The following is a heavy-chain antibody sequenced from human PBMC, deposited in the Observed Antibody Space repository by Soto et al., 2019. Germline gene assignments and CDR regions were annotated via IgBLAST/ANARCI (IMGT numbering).Heavy chain of an antibody. V-gene: IGHV3-30-3*01. Sequence: GGSLILSCAASGFTFSSYAMHWVRQAPGKGLEWVAVISYDGSNKYYADAVKGRFTISRDNSKNTLYLQMNSLRAEDTAVYYCAREGSSSSGGWLGYYGMDVWGQGTTVTVSS. J-gene: IGHJ6*02. D-gene: IGHD6-13*01. CDR1: GFTFSSYA. CDR3: AREGSSSSGGWLGYYGMDV. CDR2: ISYDGSNK.